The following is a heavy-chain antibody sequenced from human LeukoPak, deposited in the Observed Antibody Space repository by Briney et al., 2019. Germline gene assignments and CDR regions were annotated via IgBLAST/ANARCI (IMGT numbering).Heavy chain of an antibody. CDR1: DYTFTNYG. CDR2: IYPRDGST. V-gene: IGHV1-46*01. Sequence: ASVKVSCKAXDYTFTNYGIIWVRQAPGQGLEWMGMIYPRDGSTSYAQKFQGRVTVTRDTSTSTVHMELSGLRSEDTAVYYCARDQEGFDYWGQGTLVTVSS. J-gene: IGHJ4*02. CDR3: ARDQEGFDY.